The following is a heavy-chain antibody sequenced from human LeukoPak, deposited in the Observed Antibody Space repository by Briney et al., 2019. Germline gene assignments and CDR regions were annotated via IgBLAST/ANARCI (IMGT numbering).Heavy chain of an antibody. V-gene: IGHV3-74*01. D-gene: IGHD1-26*01. CDR1: GFSFTRYW. CDR2: VSTDGSST. J-gene: IGHJ4*02. Sequence: PGGSLRLSCAASGFSFTRYWMHWVRQAPGKELVWVSRVSTDGSSTTYADSVKGRFTISRDNAKNTLYLQMSSLGAEDTAVYYCARGRVGAPWFWGQGTLVTVSS. CDR3: ARGRVGAPWF.